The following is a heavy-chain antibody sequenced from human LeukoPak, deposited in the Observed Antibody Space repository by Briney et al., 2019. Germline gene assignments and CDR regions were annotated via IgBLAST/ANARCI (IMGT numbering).Heavy chain of an antibody. CDR3: ASSTFMVRGVIRGGDDC. V-gene: IGHV3-11*01. Sequence: GGSLRLSCAASGFTFSDYYMSWIRQAPGKGLEWVSYISSSGSTIYYADSVKGRFTISRDNAKNSLYLQMNSLRAEDTAVYYCASSTFMVRGVIRGGDDCWGQGTLVTVSS. CDR1: GFTFSDYY. D-gene: IGHD3-10*01. J-gene: IGHJ4*02. CDR2: ISSSGSTI.